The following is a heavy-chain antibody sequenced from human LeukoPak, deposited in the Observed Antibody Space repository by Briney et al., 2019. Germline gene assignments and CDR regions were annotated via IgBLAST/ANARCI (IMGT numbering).Heavy chain of an antibody. CDR2: ISSSSYI. V-gene: IGHV3-21*01. Sequence: GGSLRLSCAASGFTFSSYSMNWVRQAPGKGLEWVSSISSSSYIYYADSVKGRFTISRDNAKNSLYLQMNSLRAEDTAVYYCARSMVRGVILFDYWGQGTLVTVSS. J-gene: IGHJ4*02. D-gene: IGHD3-10*01. CDR3: ARSMVRGVILFDY. CDR1: GFTFSSYS.